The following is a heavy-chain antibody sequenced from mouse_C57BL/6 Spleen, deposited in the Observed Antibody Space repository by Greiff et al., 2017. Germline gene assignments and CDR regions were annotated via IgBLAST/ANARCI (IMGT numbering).Heavy chain of an antibody. CDR1: GYTFTSYW. D-gene: IGHD1-1*01. Sequence: QVQLQQPGAELVMPGASVKLSCKASGYTFTSYWMHWVKQRPGQGLEWIGEIDPSDSYTNYNQKFKGKSTLTVDKSSSTAYMQLSSLTSEDSAVYYCAREETTVVGVDYWGQGTSVTVSS. CDR2: IDPSDSYT. CDR3: AREETTVVGVDY. V-gene: IGHV1-69*01. J-gene: IGHJ4*01.